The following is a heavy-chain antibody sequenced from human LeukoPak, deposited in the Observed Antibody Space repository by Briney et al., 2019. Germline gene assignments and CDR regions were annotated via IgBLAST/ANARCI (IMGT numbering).Heavy chain of an antibody. D-gene: IGHD2-2*02. CDR2: INHSGST. J-gene: IGHJ6*03. CDR1: GGSFSGYY. Sequence: PSETLSLTCAVYGGSFSGYYWSWIRQPPGKGLEWIGEINHSGSTNYNPSLKSRVTISVDTSKNQFSLKLSSVTAADTAVYYCARIFPYCSSTSCYSSYYYYMDVWGKGTTVTVSS. CDR3: ARIFPYCSSTSCYSSYYYYMDV. V-gene: IGHV4-34*01.